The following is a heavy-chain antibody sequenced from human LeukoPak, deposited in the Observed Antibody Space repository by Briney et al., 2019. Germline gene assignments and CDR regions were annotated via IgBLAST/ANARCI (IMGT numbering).Heavy chain of an antibody. CDR2: ISWSRGTI. CDR1: GFTFDDYA. Sequence: GGSLRLSCAASGFTFDDYAMHWVRQAPGKGLEWVSGISWSRGTIGYADSVKGRFTISRDNAKNSLYLQMNSLRAEDTALYYCAKDHYYGSGSYRFYFDYWGQGTLVTVSS. CDR3: AKDHYYGSGSYRFYFDY. J-gene: IGHJ4*02. V-gene: IGHV3-9*01. D-gene: IGHD3-10*01.